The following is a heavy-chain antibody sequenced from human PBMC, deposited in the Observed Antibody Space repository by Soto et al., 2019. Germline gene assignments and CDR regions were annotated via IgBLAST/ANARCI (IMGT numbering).Heavy chain of an antibody. V-gene: IGHV1-2*04. Sequence: ASVKVSCKASGYTFTGYYMHWVRQAPGQGLEWMGWINPNSGGTNYAQKFQGWVTMTRDTSISTAYMELSRLRSDDTAVYYCAREYSSANNQYYYYGMDVWGQGTTVTVSS. CDR2: INPNSGGT. CDR3: AREYSSANNQYYYYGMDV. D-gene: IGHD6-19*01. CDR1: GYTFTGYY. J-gene: IGHJ6*02.